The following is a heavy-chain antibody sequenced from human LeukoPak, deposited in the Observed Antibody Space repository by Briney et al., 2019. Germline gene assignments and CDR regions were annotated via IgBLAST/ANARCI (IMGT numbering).Heavy chain of an antibody. V-gene: IGHV3-23*01. D-gene: IGHD3-22*01. CDR3: ARSAFLITMIFGFDY. J-gene: IGHJ4*02. CDR1: GFTFSNYA. CDR2: ISGSGGNT. Sequence: GGSLRLSCAASGFTFSNYAMSWVRQAPGKGLEWVSSISGSGGNTYYADSARGRFTISRDNSKNTLYLQMNSLRAEDTAIYYCARSAFLITMIFGFDYWGQGTLVTVSS.